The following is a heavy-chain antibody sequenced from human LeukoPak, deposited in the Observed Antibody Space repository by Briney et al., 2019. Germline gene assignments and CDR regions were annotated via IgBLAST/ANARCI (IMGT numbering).Heavy chain of an antibody. CDR3: ARLFHPALSGNYPFDY. CDR1: GGSINSYY. V-gene: IGHV4-59*01. J-gene: IGHJ4*02. CDR2: IYYSGST. D-gene: IGHD1-26*01. Sequence: SETLSLTCTVSGGSINSYYWSWIRQPPGKGLEWVAYIYYSGSTSYNPSLKSRVTISVDTSKNQFSLKLNSVTAADTAMYYCARLFHPALSGNYPFDYWGQGTLVTVSS.